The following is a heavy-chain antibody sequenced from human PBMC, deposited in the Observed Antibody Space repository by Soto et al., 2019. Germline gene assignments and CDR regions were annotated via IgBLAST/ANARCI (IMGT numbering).Heavy chain of an antibody. D-gene: IGHD2-15*01. V-gene: IGHV2-70*01. Sequence: SGPTLVNPTQTLTLTCTFSGFSVSTSGVGVGWIRQAPGKALEWLALIYWDDDKFYSTSLKTRLTISKDTSKNQVVLTMTNMDPVDTATYYCARDLVVVAATNYYYYGMDVWGQGTTVTSP. CDR2: IYWDDDK. CDR3: ARDLVVVAATNYYYYGMDV. J-gene: IGHJ6*02. CDR1: GFSVSTSGVG.